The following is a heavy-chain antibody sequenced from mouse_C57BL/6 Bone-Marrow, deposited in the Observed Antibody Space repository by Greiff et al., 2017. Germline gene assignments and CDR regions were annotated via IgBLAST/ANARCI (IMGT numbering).Heavy chain of an antibody. CDR2: FSSGSSTI. V-gene: IGHV5-17*01. D-gene: IGHD2-3*01. J-gene: IGHJ1*03. CDR1: ESTSGAYG. CDR3: ARDDGPFGV. Sequence: EVKLMESGGGLVNPGGSRKPSGAASESTSGAYGLPGVRRAPEKGLEGVAYFSSGSSTIYYADTVKGRFTISRDNAKNTLFLQMTSLRSEDTAMYYCARDDGPFGVWGTGTTVTVSS.